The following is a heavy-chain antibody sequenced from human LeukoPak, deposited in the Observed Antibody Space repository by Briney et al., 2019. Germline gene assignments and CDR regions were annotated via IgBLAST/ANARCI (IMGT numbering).Heavy chain of an antibody. J-gene: IGHJ6*03. CDR2: IIPIFGTA. CDR3: ARDRGIAARLPYYYHMDV. D-gene: IGHD6-6*01. CDR1: GGTFSSYA. Sequence: ASVKVSCKASGGTFSSYAISWVRQAPGQGLEWMGGIIPIFGTANYAQKFQGRVTITTDESTSTAYMELSSLRSEDTAVYYCARDRGIAARLPYYYHMDVWGKGTTVTVSS. V-gene: IGHV1-69*05.